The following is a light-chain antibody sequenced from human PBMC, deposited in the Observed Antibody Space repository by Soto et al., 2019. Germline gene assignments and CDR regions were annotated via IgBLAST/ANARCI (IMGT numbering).Light chain of an antibody. CDR3: CYYTRNCTRI. J-gene: IGLJ1*01. CDR2: DVS. CDR1: SSDIGDYNY. Sequence: HAANESGSPRQSLHYKCDGTSSDIGDYNYVSWYQQHPGKVPKVIIYDVSNRPSGVSYRFSATKSGNTASLTISGLQAEDEADYYCCYYTRNCTRIFGTRT. V-gene: IGLV2-14*01.